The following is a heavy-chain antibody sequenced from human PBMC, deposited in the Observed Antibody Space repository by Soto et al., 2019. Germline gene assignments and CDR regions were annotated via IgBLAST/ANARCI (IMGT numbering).Heavy chain of an antibody. D-gene: IGHD2-15*01. CDR3: ARLGWELLGVDY. CDR2: IRTKTNNYAT. Sequence: EVQLVESGGGLVQPGGSLKLSCAASGFSFSDSAMHWVRQASGKGLEWVGRIRTKTNNYATAYAESVKCRFTVSRDDSKNTAYLQMNSLKTEDTAVYYGARLGWELLGVDYWGQGTLVTVSA. CDR1: GFSFSDSA. J-gene: IGHJ4*02. V-gene: IGHV3-73*01.